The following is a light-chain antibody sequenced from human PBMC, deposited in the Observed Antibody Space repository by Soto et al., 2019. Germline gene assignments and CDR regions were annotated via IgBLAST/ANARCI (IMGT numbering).Light chain of an antibody. CDR2: LGS. CDR1: QRLLHSNGNNF. Sequence: EIAMTQSPPSLTVTPGEPASISCRSSQRLLHSNGNNFLDWYLQKPGQSPQLLIYLGSNRASGVPDRVSGSGAGTDFTLKISRVEAEDVGVYYCMQALQTPYTFGQGTRLEIK. J-gene: IGKJ5*01. CDR3: MQALQTPYT. V-gene: IGKV2-28*01.